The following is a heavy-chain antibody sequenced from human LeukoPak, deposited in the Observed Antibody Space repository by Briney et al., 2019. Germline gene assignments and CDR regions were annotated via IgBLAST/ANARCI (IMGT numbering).Heavy chain of an antibody. CDR2: IYYSGST. D-gene: IGHD1-26*01. V-gene: IGHV4-39*01. Sequence: SETLSLTCTVSGGSISSNSYYWVWIRQPPGKGLEWIGSIYYSGSTYYNPSLKSRVTIPADTSKNQFSLKLSSVTAADTAVYYCASTIVGATTPFYYWGQGTLVTVSS. CDR1: GGSISSNSYY. J-gene: IGHJ4*02. CDR3: ASTIVGATTPFYY.